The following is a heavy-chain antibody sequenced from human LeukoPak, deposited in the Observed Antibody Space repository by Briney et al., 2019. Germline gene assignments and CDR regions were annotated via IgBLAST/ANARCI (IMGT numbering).Heavy chain of an antibody. CDR2: VYNSGST. V-gene: IGHV4-59*12. Sequence: PSETLSLTCTVSGGSISGYYWSWIRQPPGKGLEWIGYVYNSGSTNYNPSLKSRVTISADTSKNQFSLKLSSVTAAGTAVYYCARDLADGDYDYYYMDVWGKGTTVTVSS. D-gene: IGHD4-17*01. CDR3: ARDLADGDYDYYYMDV. J-gene: IGHJ6*03. CDR1: GGSISGYY.